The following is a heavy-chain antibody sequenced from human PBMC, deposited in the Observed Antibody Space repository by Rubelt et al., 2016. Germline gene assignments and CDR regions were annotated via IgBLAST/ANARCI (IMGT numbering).Heavy chain of an antibody. J-gene: IGHJ4*02. D-gene: IGHD3-22*01. CDR3: ARDHTINYYDSSGYFDY. Sequence: QVQLQQWGAGLLKPSETLSLTCAVYGGSFSGYYWSWIRQPPGKGLEWIGEINHSGSTNYNPSLKSRVTISVDTSKNQFSLKRSSVTAADTAVYYCARDHTINYYDSSGYFDYWGQGTLVTVSS. CDR1: GGSFSGYY. CDR2: INHSGST. V-gene: IGHV4-34*01.